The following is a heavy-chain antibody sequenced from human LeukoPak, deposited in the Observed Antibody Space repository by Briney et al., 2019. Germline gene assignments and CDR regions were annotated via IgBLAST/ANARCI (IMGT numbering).Heavy chain of an antibody. Sequence: SVKVSCKASGGTFSSYAISWVRQAPGQGLEWMGRIIPILGIANYAQKFQGRVTITADKSTSTAYMELSSLRSEDTAVYYCARVVAVAGLHFDYWGQGTLVTVSS. J-gene: IGHJ4*02. CDR2: IIPILGIA. CDR3: ARVVAVAGLHFDY. CDR1: GGTFSSYA. V-gene: IGHV1-69*04. D-gene: IGHD6-19*01.